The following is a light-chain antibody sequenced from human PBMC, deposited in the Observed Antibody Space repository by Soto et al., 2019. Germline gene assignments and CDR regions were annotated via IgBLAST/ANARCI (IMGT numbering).Light chain of an antibody. CDR2: KAS. CDR3: QQYNSYSRT. J-gene: IGKJ1*01. V-gene: IGKV1-5*03. CDR1: QSISSW. Sequence: DIQMTQSPSTLSASVGDRVTITCRASQSISSWLAWYQQKPGKAPKLLIYKASSLESGVPSRFRGSGSGTEFTLTISSLQPDDFAAYCCQQYNSYSRTFDQGTKVEIK.